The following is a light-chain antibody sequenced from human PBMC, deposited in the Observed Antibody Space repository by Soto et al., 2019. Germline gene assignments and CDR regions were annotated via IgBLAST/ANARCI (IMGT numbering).Light chain of an antibody. CDR1: QNHXSY. Sequence: VWTESLATLSLSPGERVTVSCRASQNHXSYLAWYQQKPGQAPRLIIYDASNRATDIPARFSGSGSGTDFTLPINTLEPEDFAVYFWHKSKKFGQGTRLEIK. J-gene: IGKJ5*01. CDR3: HKSKK. V-gene: IGKV3-11*01. CDR2: DAS.